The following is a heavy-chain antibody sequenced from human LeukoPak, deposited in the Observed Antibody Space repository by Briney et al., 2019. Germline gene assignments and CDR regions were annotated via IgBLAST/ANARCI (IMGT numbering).Heavy chain of an antibody. CDR3: ARQGSSGWYIYWFDP. CDR1: GGSISSGSYY. D-gene: IGHD6-19*01. J-gene: IGHJ5*02. CDR2: IYTSGST. V-gene: IGHV4-61*02. Sequence: SETLSLTCTVSGGSISSGSYYWSWIRQPAGKGLEWIGRIYTSGSTNYNPSLKSRVTISVDTSKNQFSLKLSSVTAADTAVYYCARQGSSGWYIYWFDPWGQGTLVTVSS.